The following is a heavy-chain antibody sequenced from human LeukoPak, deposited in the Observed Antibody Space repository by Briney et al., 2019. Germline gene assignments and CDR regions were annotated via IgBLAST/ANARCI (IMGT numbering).Heavy chain of an antibody. D-gene: IGHD1-20*01. V-gene: IGHV3-74*01. CDR3: AKDLRWRIAGTGNGIDY. CDR2: INSDGSST. J-gene: IGHJ4*02. CDR1: GFTFSIYW. Sequence: GGSLRLSCAASGFTFSIYWMHWVRQAPGKGLVWVSRINSDGSSTNYADSVKGRFTISRDNSKNTLYLQLNSLRAEDTAVYFCAKDLRWRIAGTGNGIDYCGQGTLVTVSS.